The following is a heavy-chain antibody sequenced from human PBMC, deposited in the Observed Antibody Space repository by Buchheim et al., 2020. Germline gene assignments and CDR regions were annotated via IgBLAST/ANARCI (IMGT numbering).Heavy chain of an antibody. CDR3: AREGVLFDY. Sequence: QVQLVQSGPEVKKPGASVKVSCKASGYTFTSYYIHWVRQAPGHGLEWMGKINPSGGSTRYAQKFQGRVTMTRDTSTTYAQKFQGRVTMTRDTSTRTVYMELSSLRSEDTAVYYCAREGVLFDYWGQGTL. CDR2: INPSGGST. J-gene: IGHJ4*02. D-gene: IGHD2/OR15-2a*01. CDR1: GYTFTSYY. V-gene: IGHV1-46*01.